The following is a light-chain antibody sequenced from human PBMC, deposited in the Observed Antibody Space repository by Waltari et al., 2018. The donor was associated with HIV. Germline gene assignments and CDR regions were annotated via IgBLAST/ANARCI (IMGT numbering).Light chain of an antibody. Sequence: EIVLTQSPATLSLSPGERATLSCRASQSVSTYLAWYQQRPGQAPRLLIYDASSRATGVPARFSGSGSGTDFTLTISSLEPADLAVYYCQQRSDWSRSTFGGGTKVEIK. CDR2: DAS. CDR3: QQRSDWSRST. V-gene: IGKV3-11*01. CDR1: QSVSTY. J-gene: IGKJ4*01.